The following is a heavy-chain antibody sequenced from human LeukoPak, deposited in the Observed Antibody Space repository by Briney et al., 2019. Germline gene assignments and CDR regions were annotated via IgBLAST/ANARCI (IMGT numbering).Heavy chain of an antibody. D-gene: IGHD3-22*01. J-gene: IGHJ6*03. CDR3: ARDADYDSSGHYYYYYMDV. Sequence: PGGSLRLSCAASGFTFSSYSMNWVRQAPGKGLEWVSSISSSSSYIYYADSVKGRFTISRDNAKNSLYLQMNSLRAEDTAVYYCARDADYDSSGHYYYYYMDVWGKGTTVTISS. V-gene: IGHV3-21*01. CDR1: GFTFSSYS. CDR2: ISSSSSYI.